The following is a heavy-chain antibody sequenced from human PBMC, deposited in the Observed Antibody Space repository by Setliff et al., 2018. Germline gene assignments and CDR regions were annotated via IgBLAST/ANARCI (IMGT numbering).Heavy chain of an antibody. CDR1: GGSISSGDYY. Sequence: SETLSLTCTVSGGSISSGDYYWSWIRQPPGKGLEWIGFIFSGGTTSYNPSLMSRVFMSIDTSQNQVSLKLSSVTAADTALYYCTVYNTGSSKDHYWGQGTPVTVSS. CDR3: TVYNTGSSKDHY. J-gene: IGHJ4*02. CDR2: IFSGGTT. D-gene: IGHD2-8*02. V-gene: IGHV4-30-4*08.